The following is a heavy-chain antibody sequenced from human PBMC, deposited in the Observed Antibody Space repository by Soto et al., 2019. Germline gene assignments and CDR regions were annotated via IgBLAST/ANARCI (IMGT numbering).Heavy chain of an antibody. V-gene: IGHV4-31*03. Sequence: SSETLSLTCTVSGGSISSGGYYWSWIRQHPGKGLEWIGYIYYSGSTYYNPSLKSRVTISVDTSKNQFSLKLSSVTAADTAVYYCARLGYCSGGSCYSDWFDPWGQGTLVTVSS. D-gene: IGHD2-15*01. J-gene: IGHJ5*02. CDR1: GGSISSGGYY. CDR2: IYYSGST. CDR3: ARLGYCSGGSCYSDWFDP.